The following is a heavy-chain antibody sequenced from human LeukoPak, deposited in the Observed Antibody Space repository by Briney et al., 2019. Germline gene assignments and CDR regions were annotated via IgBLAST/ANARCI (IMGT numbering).Heavy chain of an antibody. CDR2: IYSGGST. J-gene: IGHJ6*02. CDR3: ARCENGDNFPSPMDV. Sequence: PGGSLRLSCAASGFTVSSNYMSWVRQAPGKGLEWVSVIYSGGSTYYADSVKGRFTISRDNSKNTLYLQMNSLRAEDTAVYYCARCENGDNFPSPMDVWGQGTTVTVSS. V-gene: IGHV3-53*01. CDR1: GFTVSSNY. D-gene: IGHD4-17*01.